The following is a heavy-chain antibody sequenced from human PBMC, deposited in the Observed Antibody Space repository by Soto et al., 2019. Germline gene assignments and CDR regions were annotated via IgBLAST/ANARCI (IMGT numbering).Heavy chain of an antibody. CDR2: IYPGDSDT. CDR3: ARSAGNYPTDY. J-gene: IGHJ4*02. Sequence: GESLKISCTASGYSFSSNWIGRVRQMPGKGLEWMGIIYPGDSDTRYSPSFQGQVLISADKSMNTAYLQWSYLKASDTAMYYCARSAGNYPTDYWGQGTLVTVSS. CDR1: GYSFSSNW. V-gene: IGHV5-51*01. D-gene: IGHD1-7*01.